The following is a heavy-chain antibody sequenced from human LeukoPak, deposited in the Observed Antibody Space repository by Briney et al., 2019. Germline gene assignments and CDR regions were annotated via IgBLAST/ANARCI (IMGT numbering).Heavy chain of an antibody. Sequence: ASVKVSCKASGYTFTSYYMHWVRQAPGQGLEWMGIINPSGGSTSYAQKFQGRVTMTRDTSTSTVYMELSSLRSEDTAVYYCARDFPYYDFWSGYLGYWGQGTPVTVSS. CDR1: GYTFTSYY. D-gene: IGHD3-3*01. CDR3: ARDFPYYDFWSGYLGY. V-gene: IGHV1-46*01. CDR2: INPSGGST. J-gene: IGHJ4*02.